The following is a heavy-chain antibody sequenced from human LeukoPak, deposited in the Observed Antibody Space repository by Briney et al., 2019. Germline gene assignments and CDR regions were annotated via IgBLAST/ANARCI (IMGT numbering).Heavy chain of an antibody. D-gene: IGHD2-8*02. CDR2: INAKSGDT. J-gene: IGHJ4*02. CDR1: GYTFTDYY. CDR3: ARQNTGQLDY. V-gene: IGHV1-2*02. Sequence: ASVKVSCKASGYTFTDYYMHWVRQAPGQGLEWMGWINAKSGDTKYAQKSQARVTMTRDTSITTTYMEVSRLSSDDTAVYYCARQNTGQLDYWGQGTLVTVSS.